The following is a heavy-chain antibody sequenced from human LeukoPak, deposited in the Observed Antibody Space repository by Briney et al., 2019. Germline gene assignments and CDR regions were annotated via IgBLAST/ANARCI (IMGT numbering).Heavy chain of an antibody. CDR3: ARELHYYDSSGSYESDAFDI. V-gene: IGHV1-18*01. J-gene: IGHJ3*02. Sequence: ASVKVSCKASGGTFSSYAISWVRQAPGQGLEWMGRISAYNGNTNYAQKLQGRVTMTTDTSTSTAYMELRSLRSDDTAVYYCARELHYYDSSGSYESDAFDIWGQGTMVTVSS. D-gene: IGHD3-22*01. CDR2: ISAYNGNT. CDR1: GGTFSSYA.